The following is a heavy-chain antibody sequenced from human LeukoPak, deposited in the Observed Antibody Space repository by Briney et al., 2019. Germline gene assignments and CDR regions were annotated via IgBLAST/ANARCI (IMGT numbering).Heavy chain of an antibody. D-gene: IGHD1-26*01. CDR1: GGSVRSYW. CDR3: ARQGYTVSYYFLDY. Sequence: SETLSLTCDVSGGSVRSYWWGWVRQHAGKGLEWLGRIYSTGSTRFNPSLKSRLTLSIDTSTNQFSLTLTSVTAADTAVYFCARQGYTVSYYFLDYWSQGTLVTVSS. CDR2: IYSTGST. J-gene: IGHJ4*02. V-gene: IGHV4-4*07.